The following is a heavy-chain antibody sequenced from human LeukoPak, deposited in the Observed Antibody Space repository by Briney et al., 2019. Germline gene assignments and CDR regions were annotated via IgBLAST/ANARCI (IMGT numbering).Heavy chain of an antibody. CDR2: TYYRSRWYN. Sequence: SQTLSLTCAISGDSVSSNSAAWNWIRQSPSRGLEWLGRTYYRSRWYNEYALSVKSRITINPDTSKNQSSLQLNSVTPEDTAVYYCARVTEKQYLPFDSWGQGTLVTVSS. J-gene: IGHJ4*02. V-gene: IGHV6-1*01. CDR3: ARVTEKQYLPFDS. D-gene: IGHD6-19*01. CDR1: GDSVSSNSAA.